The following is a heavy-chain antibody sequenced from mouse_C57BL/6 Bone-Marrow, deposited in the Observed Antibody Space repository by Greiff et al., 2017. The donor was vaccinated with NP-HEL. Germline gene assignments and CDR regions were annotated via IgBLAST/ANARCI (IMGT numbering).Heavy chain of an antibody. V-gene: IGHV5-17*01. CDR1: GFTFSDYG. CDR2: ISSGSSTI. CDR3: APPYYYGSSYDLTSFAY. J-gene: IGHJ3*01. D-gene: IGHD1-1*01. Sequence: EVQVVESGGGLVKPGGSLKLSCAASGFTFSDYGMHWVRQAPEKGLEWVAYISSGSSTIYYADTVKGRFTISRDNAKNTLFLQMTSLRSEDTAMYYCAPPYYYGSSYDLTSFAYWGQGTLVTVST.